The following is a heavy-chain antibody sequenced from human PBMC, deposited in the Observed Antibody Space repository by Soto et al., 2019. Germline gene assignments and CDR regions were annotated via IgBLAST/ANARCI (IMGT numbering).Heavy chain of an antibody. V-gene: IGHV4-4*02. Sequence: QVQLQESGPGLVKPSGTLSLTCAVSGGSISSSNWWSWARQPPGKGLEWIGESYHSGSTKYNPSLQSRVTLSVDKSQNQFSLKLSSVTAGDTAVYYCARDDYCSGGNCYRVYFQHRGQGTLVTVSS. CDR2: SYHSGST. D-gene: IGHD2-15*01. J-gene: IGHJ1*01. CDR3: ARDDYCSGGNCYRVYFQH. CDR1: GGSISSSNW.